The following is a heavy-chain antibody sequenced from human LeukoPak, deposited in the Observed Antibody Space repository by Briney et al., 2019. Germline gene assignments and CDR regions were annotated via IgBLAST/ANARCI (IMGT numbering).Heavy chain of an antibody. Sequence: GGSLRLSCATSGFTFSSYSMSWVRQAPGKGLEWVSYISSSGSTIYYAASVKGRFIISRDNARKSVSLQMNSLRAEDTAVYYCARDEYGSGRMGFDYWGQGTLVTVCS. CDR1: GFTFSSYS. J-gene: IGHJ4*02. V-gene: IGHV3-48*01. CDR2: ISSSGSTI. CDR3: ARDEYGSGRMGFDY. D-gene: IGHD3-10*01.